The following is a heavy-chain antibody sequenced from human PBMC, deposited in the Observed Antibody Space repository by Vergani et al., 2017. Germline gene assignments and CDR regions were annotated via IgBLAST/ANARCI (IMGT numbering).Heavy chain of an antibody. Sequence: QVRLQESGPGLVKPSETLSLTCSVSGGSMSGYYWSWIRQPPGKELEWIGYMYHSGNTNYNPSLETRVTISGDTSKNQFSLKLNSVTAADTAVSYCGRVADVYGLGSRLLDLWGQGILGTVSS. V-gene: IGHV4-59*01. J-gene: IGHJ5*02. CDR3: GRVADVYGLGSRLLDL. CDR2: MYHSGNT. CDR1: GGSMSGYY. D-gene: IGHD3-10*01.